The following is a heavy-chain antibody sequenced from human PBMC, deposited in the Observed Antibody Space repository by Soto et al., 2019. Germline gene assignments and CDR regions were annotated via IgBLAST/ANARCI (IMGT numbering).Heavy chain of an antibody. V-gene: IGHV1-18*04. CDR2: ISAYNGNK. Sequence: QVQLVQSGGEVKKPGASVEVSCRTSGYMFTTYGMSWVRQAPGQGLEWMAWISAYNGNKKYAQKFQGRVPLANSQTPSQVSMELRNPTSDGTGPFFCARTGGGMAARPLEYWGQGTLVTVSS. CDR3: ARTGGGMAARPLEY. D-gene: IGHD6-6*01. CDR1: GYMFTTYG. J-gene: IGHJ4*02.